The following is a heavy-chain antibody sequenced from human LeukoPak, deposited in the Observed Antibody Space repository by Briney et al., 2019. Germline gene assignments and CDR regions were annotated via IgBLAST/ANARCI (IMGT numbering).Heavy chain of an antibody. CDR3: ARESAGRYFDY. CDR1: GGSFSGYY. CDR2: INHSGST. Sequence: SETLSLTCAVYGGSFSGYYWSWIRQPPGKGLEWIGEINHSGSTNYNPSLKSRVTISVDTSKNQFSLKLSSVTAADTAVYYCARESAGRYFDYWGQGTLVTVSS. D-gene: IGHD3-9*01. J-gene: IGHJ4*02. V-gene: IGHV4-34*01.